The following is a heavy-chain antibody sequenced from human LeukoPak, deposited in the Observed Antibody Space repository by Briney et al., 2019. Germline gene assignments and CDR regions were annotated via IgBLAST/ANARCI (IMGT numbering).Heavy chain of an antibody. CDR2: IIPIFGTA. D-gene: IGHD4-23*01. V-gene: IGHV1-69*13. J-gene: IGHJ4*02. Sequence: VKVSCKASGGTFSSYAISWVRQAPGQGLEWMGGIIPIFGTANYAQKFHGRVTITADESTSTAYMELSSLRSEDTAVYYCAREGAATVVDYWGQGNLDPVSS. CDR3: AREGAATVVDY. CDR1: GGTFSSYA.